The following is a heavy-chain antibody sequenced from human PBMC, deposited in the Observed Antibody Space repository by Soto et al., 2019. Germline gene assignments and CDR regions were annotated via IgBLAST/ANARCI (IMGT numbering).Heavy chain of an antibody. Sequence: QVQLVESGGGVVQPGRSLRLSCAASGFTFNTYGMHWVRQAPGKGLECVAVIWYDGSDKYYGDSVKGRFTISRDNSKNTLYLQMNSLRAEDTAVYYCARDVAHLAYMDVWGQGTTVTVSS. CDR1: GFTFNTYG. J-gene: IGHJ6*02. CDR3: ARDVAHLAYMDV. D-gene: IGHD2-15*01. V-gene: IGHV3-33*01. CDR2: IWYDGSDK.